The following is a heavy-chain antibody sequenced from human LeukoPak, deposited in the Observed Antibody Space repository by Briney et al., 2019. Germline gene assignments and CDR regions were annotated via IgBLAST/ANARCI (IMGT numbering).Heavy chain of an antibody. CDR2: IYSVGTT. D-gene: IGHD3-10*01. V-gene: IGHV3-53*01. CDR3: ARPPGRTGAFDI. J-gene: IGHJ3*02. Sequence: GRSLSLSCAASGFSLSSIYISSVRQAPEKGLEGGSVIYSVGTTYYADSVKGRFTISRDNSKNTLYLQMNSLRAEDSAVYYCARPPGRTGAFDIWGQGTMVTVSS. CDR1: GFSLSSIY.